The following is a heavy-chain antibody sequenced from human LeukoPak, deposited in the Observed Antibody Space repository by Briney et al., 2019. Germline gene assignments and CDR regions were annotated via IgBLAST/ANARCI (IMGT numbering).Heavy chain of an antibody. Sequence: GGSLRLSCAASGFTISGFWMHWVRQVPGEGLVWVSRMNSAGTTINYADSVKGRFTISRDNVRNTLHLQMNNLSLEDTAVYFCIREVQVRASASLGLWGRGTLVTVS. CDR2: MNSAGTTI. CDR1: GFTISGFW. V-gene: IGHV3-74*01. J-gene: IGHJ4*01. CDR3: IREVQVRASASLGL. D-gene: IGHD1-1*01.